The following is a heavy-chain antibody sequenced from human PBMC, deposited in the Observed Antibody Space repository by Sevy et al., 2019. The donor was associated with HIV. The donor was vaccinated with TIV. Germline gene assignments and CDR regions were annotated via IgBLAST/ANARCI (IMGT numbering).Heavy chain of an antibody. D-gene: IGHD3-22*01. CDR2: ISAYNGNT. CDR1: GYTFTSYG. J-gene: IGHJ4*02. V-gene: IGHV1-18*01. CDR3: ARQATYYYDSSGYHTDFDY. Sequence: ASVKVSCKASGYTFTSYGISWVRQAPRQGLEWMGWISAYNGNTNYAQKLQGRVTMTTDTSTSTAYMELRSLRSDDTAVYYCARQATYYYDSSGYHTDFDYWGQGTLVTVS.